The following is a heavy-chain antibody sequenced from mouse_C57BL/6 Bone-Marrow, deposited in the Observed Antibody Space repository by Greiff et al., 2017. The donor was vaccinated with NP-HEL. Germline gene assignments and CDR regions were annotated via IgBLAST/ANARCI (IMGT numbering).Heavy chain of an antibody. CDR3: AGGGSRPYWYFDV. J-gene: IGHJ1*03. V-gene: IGHV1-26*01. D-gene: IGHD1-1*01. CDR2: INPNNGGT. Sequence: VQLQQSGPELVKPGASVKISCKASGYTFTDYYMNWVKQSHGKSLEWIGDINPNNGGTSYNQKFKGKATLTVDKSSSTAYMELRSLTSEDSAVYYCAGGGSRPYWYFDVWGTGTTVTVSS. CDR1: GYTFTDYY.